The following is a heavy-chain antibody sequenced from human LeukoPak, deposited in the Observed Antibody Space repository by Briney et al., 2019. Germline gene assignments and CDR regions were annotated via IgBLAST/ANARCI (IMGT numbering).Heavy chain of an antibody. CDR1: RFTFSSYG. CDR2: IRHDGNKK. J-gene: IGHJ1*01. CDR3: ASSGWYSQYFQH. V-gene: IGHV3-30*02. D-gene: IGHD6-19*01. Sequence: GGSLRLSCAASRFTFSSYGMHWVRQAPGKGLEWVAFIRHDGNKKYYADSVKGRFTISRDNAKNSLYLQMNSLRAEDTAVYYCASSGWYSQYFQHWGQGTLVTVSS.